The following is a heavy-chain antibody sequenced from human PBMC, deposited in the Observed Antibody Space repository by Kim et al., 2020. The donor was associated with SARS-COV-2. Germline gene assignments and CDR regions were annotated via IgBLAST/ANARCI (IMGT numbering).Heavy chain of an antibody. J-gene: IGHJ5*02. CDR2: IYHSGST. V-gene: IGHV4-4*02. CDR1: GGSISSSNW. Sequence: SETLSLTCAVSGGSISSSNWWSWVRQPPGKGLEWIGEIYHSGSTNYNPSLKSRVTISVDKSKNQFSLKLSSVTAADTAVYYCARGVGARASHWFDPWGQGTLVTISS. D-gene: IGHD3-10*01. CDR3: ARGVGARASHWFDP.